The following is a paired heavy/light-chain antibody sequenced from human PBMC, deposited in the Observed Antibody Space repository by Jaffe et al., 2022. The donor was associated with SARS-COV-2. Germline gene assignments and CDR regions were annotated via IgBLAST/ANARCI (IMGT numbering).Light chain of an antibody. CDR2: KIS. CDR1: QSLVHSDGSTY. Sequence: EIVMTQTPLFSPVTLGQPASISCRASQSLVHSDGSTYLSWFHQRPGQPPRLLLYKISNRFSGVPGRFSGSGAGTDFTLKISRVEAEDLGVYYCMQSTQFPHTFGQGTELVIK. V-gene: IGKV2-24*01. J-gene: IGKJ2*01. CDR3: MQSTQFPHT.
Heavy chain of an antibody. CDR1: GYTFSNYA. CDR2: INTSSGNT. J-gene: IGHJ6*02. D-gene: IGHD6-6*01. V-gene: IGHV1-18*01. CDR3: ARGEREAAALWRSYSRQYEMDV. Sequence: QVHLMQSGAEVKRPGASVRVSCKASGYTFSNYAINWVRQAPGQGLQWLGWINTSSGNTRYAQNLQGRVTMTTDTSTNTVFLELRTLRSDDTAVYYCARGEREAAALWRSYSRQYEMDVWGQGTTVIVS.